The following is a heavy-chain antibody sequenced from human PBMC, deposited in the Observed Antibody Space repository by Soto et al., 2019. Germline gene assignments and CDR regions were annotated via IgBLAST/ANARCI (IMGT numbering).Heavy chain of an antibody. V-gene: IGHV3-33*01. Sequence: GGSLRLSCVASGFFLRDFGMHWVRQAPGKGLEWVSVIWYDGSNTYQGESVKGRFTMSRDISKDTLYLQMDSLRPEDTAVYYCVGNGNNWNDFEYWGRGTLVTVSS. CDR1: GFFLRDFG. D-gene: IGHD1-20*01. CDR3: VGNGNNWNDFEY. CDR2: IWYDGSNT. J-gene: IGHJ4*02.